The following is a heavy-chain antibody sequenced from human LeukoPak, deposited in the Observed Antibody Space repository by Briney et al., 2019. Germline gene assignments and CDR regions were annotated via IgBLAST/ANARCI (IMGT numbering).Heavy chain of an antibody. V-gene: IGHV3-30*09. CDR2: MSHDGKKI. CDR3: VTDITMVRGGS. J-gene: IGHJ4*02. D-gene: IGHD3-10*01. CDR1: GFAFSSNA. Sequence: GGSLRLSCAASGFAFSSNAMHWVRQAPGKGLEWVADMSHDGKKINYADSVKGRFAISRDNSKNTLYLQMNSLRPEDTAIYYCVTDITMVRGGSWGQGTLVTVSP.